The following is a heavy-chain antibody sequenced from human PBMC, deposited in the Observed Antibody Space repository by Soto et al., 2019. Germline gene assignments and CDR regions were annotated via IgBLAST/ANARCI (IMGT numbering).Heavy chain of an antibody. CDR2: ISGSGGST. CDR3: AKDGSGSSYYYYGMDV. Sequence: GGSLRLSCAASGFTFSSYAMSWVRQAPGKGLAWVSAISGSGGSTYYADSVKGRFTISRDNSKNTLYLQMNSLRAEDTAVYYCAKDGSGSSYYYYGMDVWGQGTTVTVSS. V-gene: IGHV3-23*01. J-gene: IGHJ6*02. CDR1: GFTFSSYA. D-gene: IGHD3-10*01.